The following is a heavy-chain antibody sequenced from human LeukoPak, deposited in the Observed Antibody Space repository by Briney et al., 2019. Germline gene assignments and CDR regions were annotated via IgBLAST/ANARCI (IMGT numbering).Heavy chain of an antibody. V-gene: IGHV3-23*01. CDR1: GFTFSSYG. Sequence: GGSLRLSCAASGFTFSSYGMSWVRQAPGKGLEWVSVISDSGFSTYYADSVKGRFTISRDNSKNTLYLQMNSLRAEDTAIYYCAKDGDYYGSGSYLNTWGQGTLVTVSS. CDR3: AKDGDYYGSGSYLNT. D-gene: IGHD3-10*01. J-gene: IGHJ5*02. CDR2: ISDSGFST.